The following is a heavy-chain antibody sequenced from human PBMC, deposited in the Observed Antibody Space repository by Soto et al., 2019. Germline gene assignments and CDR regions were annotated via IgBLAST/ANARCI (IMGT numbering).Heavy chain of an antibody. Sequence: GGSLRLSCAASGFTFSSYAMGWVRQAPGKGLEWVSAISGSGGSTYYADSVKGRFTISRDNSKNTLYLQMNSLRAEDTAVYYCAKVWCSSTSCPGYYYYYGMDVWGQGTTVTVSS. J-gene: IGHJ6*02. CDR2: ISGSGGST. D-gene: IGHD2-2*01. CDR3: AKVWCSSTSCPGYYYYYGMDV. CDR1: GFTFSSYA. V-gene: IGHV3-23*01.